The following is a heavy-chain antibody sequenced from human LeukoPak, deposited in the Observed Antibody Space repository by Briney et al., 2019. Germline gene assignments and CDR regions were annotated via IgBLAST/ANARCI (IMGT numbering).Heavy chain of an antibody. CDR2: INHSGST. V-gene: IGHV4-34*01. J-gene: IGHJ4*02. CDR1: GGSVSSGISY. D-gene: IGHD6-13*01. Sequence: SETLSLTCTVSGGSVSSGISYWSWIRQPPGKGLEWIGEINHSGSTNYNPSLKSRVTISVDTSKNQFSLKLSSVTAADTAVYYCESIAAAGGIDYWGQGTLVTVSS. CDR3: ESIAAAGGIDY.